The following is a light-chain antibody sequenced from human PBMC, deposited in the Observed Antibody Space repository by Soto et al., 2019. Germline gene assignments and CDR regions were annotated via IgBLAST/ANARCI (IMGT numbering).Light chain of an antibody. CDR1: SSDVGGYNY. J-gene: IGLJ1*01. Sequence: SALTQPAYVSGSPGQSITISCTGTSSDVGGYNYVSWYQQHPGKAPKLMIYDVSNRPSGVSNRFSGSKSGNTASLTISGLQAEDEADYYCSSYTSSSTLEVFGTG. V-gene: IGLV2-14*01. CDR3: SSYTSSSTLEV. CDR2: DVS.